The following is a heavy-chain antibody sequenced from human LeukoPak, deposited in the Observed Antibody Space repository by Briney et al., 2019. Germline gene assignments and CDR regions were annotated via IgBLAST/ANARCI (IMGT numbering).Heavy chain of an antibody. V-gene: IGHV1-2*02. CDR3: ARDRGRYFDY. CDR2: INPNNDAT. Sequence: ASVKVSCKASGYIFTAYDMHWVRQAPGQGLEWMGWINPNNDATNYAQRVQGRVTMTRDTAISTAYMELRRLRSDDTAVYYCARDRGRYFDYWDQGTLVTVSS. J-gene: IGHJ4*02. CDR1: GYIFTAYD. D-gene: IGHD6-25*01.